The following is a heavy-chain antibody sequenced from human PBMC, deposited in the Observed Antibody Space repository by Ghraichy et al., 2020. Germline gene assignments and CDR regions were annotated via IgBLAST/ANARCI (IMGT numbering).Heavy chain of an antibody. D-gene: IGHD3-22*01. CDR1: GGSFSGYY. CDR3: ARRGTYYYDSSGS. V-gene: IGHV4-34*01. J-gene: IGHJ4*02. Sequence: GSLRLSCAVYGGSFSGYYWSWIRQPPGKGLEWIGEINHSGSTNYNPSLKSRVTISVDTSKNQFSLKLSSVTAADTAVYYCARRGTYYYDSSGSWGQGTLVTVSS. CDR2: INHSGST.